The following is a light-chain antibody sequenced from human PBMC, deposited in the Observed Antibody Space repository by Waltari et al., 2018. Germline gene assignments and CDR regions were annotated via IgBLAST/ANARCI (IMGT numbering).Light chain of an antibody. CDR2: DAS. V-gene: IGKV3-11*01. CDR3: QQRSNWPRT. J-gene: IGKJ2*01. Sequence: EIVLTQSPATLSLSPGERATLSCRASQNIGSYLAWYQQKPGQPPRFLIYDASTRATGIPARFSGSGSGADFALTISSLEPDDFAVYYCQQRSNWPRTFGQGTKLEIK. CDR1: QNIGSY.